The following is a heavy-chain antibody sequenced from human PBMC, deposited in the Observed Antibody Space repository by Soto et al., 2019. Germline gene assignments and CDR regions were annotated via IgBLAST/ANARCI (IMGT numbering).Heavy chain of an antibody. CDR2: ISAYNGNT. Sequence: ASVKVSCKASGYTFTSYGISWVRQAPGQGLEWMGWISAYNGNTNYAQKLQGRVTMTTDTSTSTAYMELRSLRSDDTAVYYCARGHGYDFLFGLVAYFDYWGQGTLVTVSS. V-gene: IGHV1-18*01. D-gene: IGHD5-12*01. CDR1: GYTFTSYG. CDR3: ARGHGYDFLFGLVAYFDY. J-gene: IGHJ4*02.